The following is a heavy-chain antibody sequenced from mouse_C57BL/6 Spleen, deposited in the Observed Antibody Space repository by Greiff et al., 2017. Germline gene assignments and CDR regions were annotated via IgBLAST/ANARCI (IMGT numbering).Heavy chain of an antibody. CDR2: ISDGGSYT. Sequence: EVKVVESGGGLVKPGGSLKLSCAASGFTFSSYAMSWVRQTPEKRLEWVATISDGGSYTYYPDNVKGRFTISRDNAKNNLYLQMSHLKSEDTAMYYCARDSHYYGSSPRWYFDVWGTGTTVTVSS. CDR1: GFTFSSYA. V-gene: IGHV5-4*01. D-gene: IGHD1-1*01. J-gene: IGHJ1*03. CDR3: ARDSHYYGSSPRWYFDV.